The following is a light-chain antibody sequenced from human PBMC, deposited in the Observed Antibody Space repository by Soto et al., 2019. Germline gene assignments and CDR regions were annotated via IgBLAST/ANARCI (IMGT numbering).Light chain of an antibody. V-gene: IGKV3D-20*02. CDR3: QQRSTWFDLT. CDR1: QSVSSSY. J-gene: IGKJ4*01. CDR2: GAS. Sequence: EIVLTQSPGTLSLSPGERATLSCRASQSVSSSYLAWYQQKPGQAPRLLIYGASSRATGIPDRFSGSGSGTDFTLTISSLEPEDFAVYYCQQRSTWFDLTFAGGTQVDIK.